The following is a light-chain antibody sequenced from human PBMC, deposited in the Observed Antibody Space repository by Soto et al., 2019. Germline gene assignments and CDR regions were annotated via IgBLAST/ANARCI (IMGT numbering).Light chain of an antibody. CDR1: QSVNSN. Sequence: EIVMTQSPATLSVSPGERATLSCRASQSVNSNLAWYQQKPGQAPRLLIYGASTRATDIPARFSGSGSGTEFTLTISSLQSEDFAVYYCQQYNNWPPAFGQGTKVEIK. V-gene: IGKV3-15*01. CDR3: QQYNNWPPA. CDR2: GAS. J-gene: IGKJ1*01.